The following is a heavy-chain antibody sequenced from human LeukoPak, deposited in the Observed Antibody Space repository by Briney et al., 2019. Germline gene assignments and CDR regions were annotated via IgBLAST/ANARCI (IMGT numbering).Heavy chain of an antibody. CDR2: IYTSGST. D-gene: IGHD3-10*01. Sequence: PSETLSLTCTVSGGSISSYYWSWIRQPAGKGLEWIGRIYTSGSTNYSPSLKSRVTMSVDTSKNQFSLKLSSVTAADTAVYYCARESYYYGSVSFDYWGQGTLVTVSS. J-gene: IGHJ4*02. CDR1: GGSISSYY. CDR3: ARESYYYGSVSFDY. V-gene: IGHV4-4*07.